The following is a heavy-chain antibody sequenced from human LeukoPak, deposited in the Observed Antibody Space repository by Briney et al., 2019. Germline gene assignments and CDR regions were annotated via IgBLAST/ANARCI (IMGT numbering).Heavy chain of an antibody. CDR3: IYRNSVTAVTLGAFHM. J-gene: IGHJ3*02. CDR2: TYWDDGK. V-gene: IGHV2-5*02. D-gene: IGHD6-19*01. Sequence: EWGPSLSQAPPPVTPTCTFTGVSLTESGGGVGWSRQSPGKAVAWITLTYWDDGKHYSPRLKSRLTITKDTSRNQVVLTMTNMDPVDTATYYCIYRNSVTAVTLGAFHMWGQGTMVTVSS. CDR1: GVSLTESGGG.